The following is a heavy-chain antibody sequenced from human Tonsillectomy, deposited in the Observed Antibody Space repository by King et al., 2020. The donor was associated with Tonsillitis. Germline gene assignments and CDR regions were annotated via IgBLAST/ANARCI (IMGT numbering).Heavy chain of an antibody. V-gene: IGHV1-18*04. J-gene: IGHJ3*02. CDR1: GYTFTNYG. Sequence: QPVQSGAEVKKPGASVKVSCKGSGYTFTNYGISWVRQAPGQGLEWMGWMSPYSGLTNYAQKFQGRVTMTRDTSTSTAYMELRSLRSGDTAVYYCARDTIDHGDPLDIWGQGTKLTVSS. D-gene: IGHD1-14*01. CDR2: MSPYSGLT. CDR3: ARDTIDHGDPLDI.